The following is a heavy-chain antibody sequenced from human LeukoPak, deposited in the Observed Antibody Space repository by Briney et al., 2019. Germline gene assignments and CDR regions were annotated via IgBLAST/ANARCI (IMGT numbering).Heavy chain of an antibody. Sequence: GGSLRLSXAVSGFTFSNFWMSWVRQAPGRGLEWVANIRPEGNEKYHVESVKGRFTISRDNAKNSLFLQMNGLRVEDTAVYYCARGDDFSGDHWGQGTLVTVSS. CDR3: ARGDDFSGDH. D-gene: IGHD1-1*01. CDR2: IRPEGNEK. J-gene: IGHJ4*02. V-gene: IGHV3-7*04. CDR1: GFTFSNFW.